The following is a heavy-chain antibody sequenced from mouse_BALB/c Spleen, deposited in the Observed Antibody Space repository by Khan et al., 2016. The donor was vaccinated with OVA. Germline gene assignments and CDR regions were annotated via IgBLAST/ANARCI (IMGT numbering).Heavy chain of an antibody. CDR1: GYTFTYYV. J-gene: IGHJ2*01. CDR3: ERCGGYYVYFDY. V-gene: IGHV1-81*01. Sequence: QMQLEESGPELVKPGASVKMSCKASGYTFTYYVITWVKQRTGQGLEWIGEIYPGSDNAYYNERFKGKATLTADNSSNTTHMQLSSLTSEDSAVPFFERCGGYYVYFDYWGHGTTVTVSS. D-gene: IGHD2-3*01. CDR2: IYPGSDNA.